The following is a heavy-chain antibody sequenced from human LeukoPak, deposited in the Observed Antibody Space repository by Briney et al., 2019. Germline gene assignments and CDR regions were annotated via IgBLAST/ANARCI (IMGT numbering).Heavy chain of an antibody. Sequence: ASVKVSCKASGYTFTGYYIHWVRQAPGQGPEWMGWINPNGGDTNYAQKFQGRVTMTRDTSISTAYMALSRLKYDDTAVYYCAREYYYASGNYYNRIDYWGQGTLVTVSS. CDR2: INPNGGDT. CDR3: AREYYYASGNYYNRIDY. D-gene: IGHD3-10*01. V-gene: IGHV1-2*02. J-gene: IGHJ4*02. CDR1: GYTFTGYY.